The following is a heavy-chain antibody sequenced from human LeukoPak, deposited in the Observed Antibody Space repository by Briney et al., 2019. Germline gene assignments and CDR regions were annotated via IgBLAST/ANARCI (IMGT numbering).Heavy chain of an antibody. V-gene: IGHV1-2*02. Sequence: ASVKVSCKASGYTFSGYYMHWVRQAPGQGLEWMGWINPNSGGTKYAQKFQGRVAITRDTSITTAYMDLSRLTSDDTAVYYCARDRYGDGFAHFDYWGQGALVTVSS. CDR2: INPNSGGT. CDR3: ARDRYGDGFAHFDY. J-gene: IGHJ4*02. CDR1: GYTFSGYY. D-gene: IGHD5-24*01.